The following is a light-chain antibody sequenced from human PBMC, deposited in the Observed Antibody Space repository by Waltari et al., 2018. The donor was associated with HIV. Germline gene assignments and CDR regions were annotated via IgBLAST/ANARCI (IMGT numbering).Light chain of an antibody. J-gene: IGKJ4*01. CDR2: WAS. Sequence: DIVMTQSPDSLTVSLGERATINCKSRQSVLSSSNNKNYLAWYQQKSGQPPKLLIYWASTRQSGVPDRFRGSGSGTDFTLTISSLQAEDVAVYYCQQYYSTPLTFGGGTKVEIK. CDR1: QSVLSSSNNKNY. V-gene: IGKV4-1*01. CDR3: QQYYSTPLT.